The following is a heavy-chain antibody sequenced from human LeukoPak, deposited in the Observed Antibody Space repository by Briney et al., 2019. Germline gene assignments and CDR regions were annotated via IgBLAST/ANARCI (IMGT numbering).Heavy chain of an antibody. V-gene: IGHV3-11*04. J-gene: IGHJ4*02. D-gene: IGHD2-8*01. CDR2: ISGSGSGI. Sequence: GGSLRLSCATSSFIFRDFYMGWIRQTPGKGLEWLSYISGSGSGINYADSVKGRFTVSRDNAKNSLFLQMNSLRVDDTAVYYCTSGPLIRKPDYWGQGTLVTVSS. CDR3: TSGPLIRKPDY. CDR1: SFIFRDFY.